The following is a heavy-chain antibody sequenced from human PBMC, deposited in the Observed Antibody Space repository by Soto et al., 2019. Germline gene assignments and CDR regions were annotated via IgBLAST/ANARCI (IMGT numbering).Heavy chain of an antibody. D-gene: IGHD3-10*01. J-gene: IGHJ4*02. CDR1: GFTFSSYG. V-gene: IGHV3-30*18. CDR3: AKEVYYGSGPTGY. Sequence: GGSLRLSCAASGFTFSSYGMHWGRKAPGKGLEWVAVISYDGRNKSYADSVKGRFTISRDNSKNTLYLQMNSLRAADTAVYYCAKEVYYGSGPTGYWGQGTLVTVSS. CDR2: ISYDGRNK.